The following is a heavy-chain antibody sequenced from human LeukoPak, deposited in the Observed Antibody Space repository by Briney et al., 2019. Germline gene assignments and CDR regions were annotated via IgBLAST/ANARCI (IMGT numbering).Heavy chain of an antibody. CDR3: ARGAGTGYDYYYGMDV. V-gene: IGHV1-2*02. CDR2: INPKTGRT. CDR1: GFIFSVYY. D-gene: IGHD1-26*01. Sequence: ASVKVSCKASGFIFSVYYLHWLRHVPGQGLEWMGWINPKTGRTDYAEKLQGRVVMTRDTSVNTVFLELSGLTSDDTAIYFCARGAGTGYDYYYGMDVWGQGTAVTVSS. J-gene: IGHJ6*02.